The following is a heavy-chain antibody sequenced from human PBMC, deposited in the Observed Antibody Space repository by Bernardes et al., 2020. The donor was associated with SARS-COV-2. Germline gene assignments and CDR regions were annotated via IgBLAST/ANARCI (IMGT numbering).Heavy chain of an antibody. J-gene: IGHJ6*02. D-gene: IGHD3-16*02. CDR2: MSTSGTT. CDR3: ARDSTTSSYRYYYALDV. V-gene: IGHV4-4*07. Sequence: SETLSLTCTVSAGSISNYYWSWIRQPAGKGLEWIGRMSTSGTTNYNPSLRSRVTISIDTSKNRFSLKLSSVTAADTAIYYCARDSTTSSYRYYYALDVWGQGTTVTVSS. CDR1: AGSISNYY.